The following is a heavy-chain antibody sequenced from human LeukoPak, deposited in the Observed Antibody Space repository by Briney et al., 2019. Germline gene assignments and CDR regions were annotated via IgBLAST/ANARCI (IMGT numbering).Heavy chain of an antibody. V-gene: IGHV4-61*02. CDR3: ARVNDYGASD. CDR1: GGSISSGSYF. D-gene: IGHD4-17*01. Sequence: SETLSLTCTVSGGSISSGSYFWTWIRQSAGKGLEWIGRIYTSGTTTYNPSLKSRVTISVDTSKNQFSLRLSSVTASDTAVYYCARVNDYGASDWGQGTLVTVSS. CDR2: IYTSGTT. J-gene: IGHJ4*02.